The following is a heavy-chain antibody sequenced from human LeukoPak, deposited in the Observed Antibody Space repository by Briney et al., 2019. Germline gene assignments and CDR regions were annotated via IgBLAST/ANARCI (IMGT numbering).Heavy chain of an antibody. Sequence: ASETLSLTCAVYGGSFSGYYWSWIRQPPGKGLEWIGEINHSGSTNYNPSLKSRVTISVDTSKNQFSLKLSSVTAADTAVYYCARHTYYYDSSGPPRGWGQGTLVTVSS. V-gene: IGHV4-34*01. J-gene: IGHJ4*02. D-gene: IGHD3-22*01. CDR3: ARHTYYYDSSGPPRG. CDR1: GGSFSGYY. CDR2: INHSGST.